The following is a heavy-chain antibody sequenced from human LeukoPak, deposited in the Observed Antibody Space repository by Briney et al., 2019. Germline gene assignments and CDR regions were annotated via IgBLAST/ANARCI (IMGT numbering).Heavy chain of an antibody. V-gene: IGHV3-9*01. D-gene: IGHD5-12*01. Sequence: GGSLRLSCAASGFTFDDYAMHWVRQAPGKGLEWVSGISWNSGSIGYADSVKGRFTISRDNAKKSLYLQMNSPRAEGTAVYYCARHLSGITGYTYGRGIDYWGQGTLLTVSS. CDR2: ISWNSGSI. CDR3: ARHLSGITGYTYGRGIDY. J-gene: IGHJ4*02. CDR1: GFTFDDYA.